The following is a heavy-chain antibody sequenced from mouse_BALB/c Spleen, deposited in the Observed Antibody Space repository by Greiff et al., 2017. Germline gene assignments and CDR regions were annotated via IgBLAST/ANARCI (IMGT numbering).Heavy chain of an antibody. V-gene: IGHV2-9*02. Sequence: QVQLKESGPGLVAPSQSLSITCTVSGFSLNSYGVHWVRQPPGKGLEWLGVIWAGGSTNYNSALMSRLSISKDNSKSQVFLKMNSLQTDDTAMYYCARGGGSSYGFAYWGQGTLVTVSA. D-gene: IGHD1-1*01. J-gene: IGHJ3*01. CDR3: ARGGGSSYGFAY. CDR2: IWAGGST. CDR1: GFSLNSYG.